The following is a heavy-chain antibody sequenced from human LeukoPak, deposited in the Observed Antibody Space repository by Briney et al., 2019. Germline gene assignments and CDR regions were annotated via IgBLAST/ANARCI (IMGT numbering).Heavy chain of an antibody. CDR3: AKDLIFCSSTSCYTGDY. J-gene: IGHJ4*02. CDR1: GFTFSSYA. CDR2: ISGSGGST. Sequence: GGSLRLSCAASGFTFSSYAMSWVRQAPGKGLEGVSAISGSGGSTYYADSVQGRFTISRDNSKNTLYLQMNSLRAEDTAVYYCAKDLIFCSSTSCYTGDYWGQGTLVTVSS. D-gene: IGHD2-2*02. V-gene: IGHV3-23*01.